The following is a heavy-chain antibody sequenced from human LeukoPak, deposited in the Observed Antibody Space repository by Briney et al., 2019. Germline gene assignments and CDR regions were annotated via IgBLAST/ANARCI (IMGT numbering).Heavy chain of an antibody. Sequence: VASVKVSCKASGYSFTDYYIHWVRQAPGQGVEWVGWINPKSGATDYSQKFQGRVTLTRDTSIAAAYMELSNLRSDDTAVYYCVRAGPAAPLDYWGQGTLVTVSP. CDR3: VRAGPAAPLDY. J-gene: IGHJ4*02. D-gene: IGHD2-15*01. CDR2: INPKSGAT. V-gene: IGHV1-2*02. CDR1: GYSFTDYY.